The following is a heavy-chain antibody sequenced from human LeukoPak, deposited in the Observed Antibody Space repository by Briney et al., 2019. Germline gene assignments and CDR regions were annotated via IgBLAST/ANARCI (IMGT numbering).Heavy chain of an antibody. Sequence: ASVKVSCKASGYTFTDYYMHWVRQAPGQGLEWMGWINPNSGGTNYAQKFQGRVTMTRDTSISTAYMELSRLRSDDTAVYYCARDKSGYDLYFDYWGQGTLVTVSS. J-gene: IGHJ4*02. D-gene: IGHD5-12*01. CDR3: ARDKSGYDLYFDY. CDR1: GYTFTDYY. CDR2: INPNSGGT. V-gene: IGHV1-2*02.